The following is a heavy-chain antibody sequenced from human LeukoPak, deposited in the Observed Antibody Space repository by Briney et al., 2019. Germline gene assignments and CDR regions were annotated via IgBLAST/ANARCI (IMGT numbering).Heavy chain of an antibody. J-gene: IGHJ4*02. V-gene: IGHV1-69*13. CDR1: GGTFSSYA. CDR2: IIPIFGTA. CDR3: ARDGDGYEPDDY. Sequence: SVKVSCKASGGTFSSYAISWVRQAPGQGLEWMGGIIPIFGTANYAQKFQGRVTITADESTSTAYMELSSLRSDDTAVYYCARDGDGYEPDDYWGQGTLVTVSS. D-gene: IGHD5-24*01.